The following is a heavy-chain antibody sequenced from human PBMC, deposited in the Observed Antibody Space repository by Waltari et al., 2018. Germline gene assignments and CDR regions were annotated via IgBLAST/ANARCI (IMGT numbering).Heavy chain of an antibody. CDR1: GGSFSGYY. D-gene: IGHD3-16*02. J-gene: IGHJ4*02. Sequence: QVQLQQWGAGLLKPSETLSLTCAVYGGSFSGYYWSWIRQPPGKGLGWIGEINHSGSTNYNPSLKSRVTISVDTSKNQFSLKLSSVTAADTAVYYCARVGDYIWGSYRPNPRGGFDYWGQGTLVTVSS. V-gene: IGHV4-34*01. CDR3: ARVGDYIWGSYRPNPRGGFDY. CDR2: INHSGST.